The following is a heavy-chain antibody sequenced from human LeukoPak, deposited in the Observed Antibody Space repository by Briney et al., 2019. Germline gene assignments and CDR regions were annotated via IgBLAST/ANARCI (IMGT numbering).Heavy chain of an antibody. CDR2: IIPIFGTA. Sequence: GASVKVSCKASGGTSSSYAISWVRQAPGQGLEWMGGIIPIFGTANYAQRFQGRVTITTDESTSTAYMELSSLRSEDTAVYYCARGRFRGVWLFDYWGQGTLVTVSS. D-gene: IGHD3-16*01. CDR1: GGTSSSYA. CDR3: ARGRFRGVWLFDY. J-gene: IGHJ4*02. V-gene: IGHV1-69*05.